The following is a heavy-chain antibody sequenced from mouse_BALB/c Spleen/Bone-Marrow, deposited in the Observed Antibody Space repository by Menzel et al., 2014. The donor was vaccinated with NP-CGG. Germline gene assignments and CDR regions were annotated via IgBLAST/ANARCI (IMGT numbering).Heavy chain of an antibody. Sequence: EVKLVESGGGLVQPGGSLKLSCAASGFTFSNYGMSWVRQTPDKRLELVATINNNGGSTYYPDSVKGRFTISRDTAKNTLYLQMSSLKSEETAMYYCVRGNYGNYVDYFDFWGQGTTLTVPS. CDR2: INNNGGST. J-gene: IGHJ2*01. D-gene: IGHD2-1*01. CDR1: GFTFSNYG. CDR3: VRGNYGNYVDYFDF. V-gene: IGHV5-6-3*01.